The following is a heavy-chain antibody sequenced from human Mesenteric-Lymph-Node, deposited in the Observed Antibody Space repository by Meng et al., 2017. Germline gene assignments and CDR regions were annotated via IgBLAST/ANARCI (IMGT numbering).Heavy chain of an antibody. V-gene: IGHV4-39*01. Sequence: QLPESGPGLGKPLETPSLTFTFSGGSLDNSDYLWDWVRQPPGKGLEWIGSVRNSGTAYYNPSLTSRVTISADTSKNQFSLNLSSLTAADTAVYYCARHVYGDSYGFWGQGTLVTVSS. CDR3: ARHVYGDSYGF. J-gene: IGHJ4*02. CDR2: VRNSGTA. D-gene: IGHD4-17*01. CDR1: GGSLDNSDYL.